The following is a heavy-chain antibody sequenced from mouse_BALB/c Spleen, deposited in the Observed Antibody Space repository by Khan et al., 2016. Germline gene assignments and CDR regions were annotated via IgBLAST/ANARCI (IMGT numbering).Heavy chain of an antibody. CDR3: AGLHYYGRFAY. CDR2: INPDSSTI. Sequence: EVKLLESGGGLVQPGGSLKLSCAASGFDFSRYWMSWVRQAPGKGLEWIGEINPDSSTINYTPSLKDKFIISRDNATNTLYLQMSKVRSEDTALYYCAGLHYYGRFAYWGQGTLVTVSA. CDR1: GFDFSRYW. D-gene: IGHD1-2*01. V-gene: IGHV4-1*02. J-gene: IGHJ3*01.